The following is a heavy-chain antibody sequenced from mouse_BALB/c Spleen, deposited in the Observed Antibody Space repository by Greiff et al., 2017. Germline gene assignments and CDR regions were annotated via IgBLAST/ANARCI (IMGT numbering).Heavy chain of an antibody. D-gene: IGHD1-2*01. CDR2: INPDSSTI. J-gene: IGHJ1*01. Sequence: EVKLMESGGGLVQPGGSLKLSCAASGFDFSRYWMSWVRQAPGRGLEWIGKINPDSSTINYTPSLKDKFIISRDNAKNTLYLQMSKVRSEDTALYYCAAETTARYFDVWGAGTTVTVSS. CDR3: AAETTARYFDV. V-gene: IGHV4-1*02. CDR1: GFDFSRYW.